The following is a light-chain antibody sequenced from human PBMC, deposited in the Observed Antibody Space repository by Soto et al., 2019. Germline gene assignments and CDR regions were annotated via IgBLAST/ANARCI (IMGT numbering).Light chain of an antibody. Sequence: QSVLTQPPSVSGAPGQRVTISCTGSSSNSGAGYDVHWYQQLPGTAPKLLIYGNSNRPSGVPDRFSGSKSGTSASLAITGLPAEDEADYYCQSYDSSLSGLYVFGTGTKVTVL. CDR1: SSNSGAGYD. J-gene: IGLJ1*01. V-gene: IGLV1-40*01. CDR2: GNS. CDR3: QSYDSSLSGLYV.